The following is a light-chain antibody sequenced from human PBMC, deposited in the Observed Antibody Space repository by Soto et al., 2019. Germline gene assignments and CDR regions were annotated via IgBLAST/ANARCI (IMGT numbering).Light chain of an antibody. CDR3: QQYNDWPPWT. CDR1: QSIANN. V-gene: IGKV3-15*01. J-gene: IGKJ1*01. CDR2: GAS. Sequence: EIVMTQSPASLSASPGERITLSCKASQSIANNLAWHQQKPGQAPRLLMYGASTRAADIPARFSGSGSGTEFSLTISSLQSEDFEIYYCQQYNDWPPWTFGQGTKVDIK.